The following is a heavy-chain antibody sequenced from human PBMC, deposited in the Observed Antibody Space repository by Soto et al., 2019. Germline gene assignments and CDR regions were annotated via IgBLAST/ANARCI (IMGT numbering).Heavy chain of an antibody. V-gene: IGHV3-33*01. CDR2: IWYDGSNK. CDR1: GFTFSSYG. D-gene: IGHD5-12*01. CDR3: ARDQAEGGYNPYFDY. J-gene: IGHJ4*02. Sequence: QVQLVESGGSVVQPGRSLRLSCAASGFTFSSYGMHWVRQAPGKGLEWVAVIWYDGSNKYYADSVKGRFTISRDNSKNTLYLQMNSLRAEDTAVYYCARDQAEGGYNPYFDYWGQGTLVTVSS.